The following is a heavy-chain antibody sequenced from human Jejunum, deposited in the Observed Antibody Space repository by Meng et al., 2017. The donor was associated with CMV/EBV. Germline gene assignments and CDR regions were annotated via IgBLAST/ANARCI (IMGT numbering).Heavy chain of an antibody. CDR2: ISCYNGDT. J-gene: IGHJ4*02. Sequence: LQRLKLGAEVKKPGASGSVSCKASGYTFTHHGISWIRQAPGQGLEWMGWISCYNGDTNYAQKFQGRVTMTTDTSTSTAYMDLRSLRSDDTAVYYCARDPSNTSGRYAYFDYWGQGTLVTVSS. CDR1: GYTFTHHG. CDR3: ARDPSNTSGRYAYFDY. D-gene: IGHD6-19*01. V-gene: IGHV1-18*01.